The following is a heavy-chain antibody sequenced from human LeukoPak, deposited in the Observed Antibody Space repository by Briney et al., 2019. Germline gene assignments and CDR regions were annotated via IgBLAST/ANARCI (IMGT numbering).Heavy chain of an antibody. CDR1: GFTVSSNY. V-gene: IGHV3-66*04. CDR2: IYSGGST. J-gene: IGHJ6*02. D-gene: IGHD3-9*01. Sequence: PGGSLRLSCAASGFTVSSNYMSWVRQAPGKGLEWVSVIYSGGSTYYADSVKGRFTISRDNSKNTLYLQMNSLRAEDTAVYYCARPTGTSNYYGMDVWGQGTTVTVSS. CDR3: ARPTGTSNYYGMDV.